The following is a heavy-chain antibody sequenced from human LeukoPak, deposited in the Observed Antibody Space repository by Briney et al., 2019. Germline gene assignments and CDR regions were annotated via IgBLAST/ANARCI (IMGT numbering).Heavy chain of an antibody. Sequence: ASVKVSCKASGYTFTNDAINWVRQAPGQGLEWMGWINTNTRNPSYAQGFTGRLVFSLDTSVSTAYLQISSLKAEDTAVYYCARSPVVVAANWFDPWGQGTLVTVSS. D-gene: IGHD2-15*01. CDR2: INTNTRNP. V-gene: IGHV7-4-1*02. J-gene: IGHJ5*02. CDR3: ARSPVVVAANWFDP. CDR1: GYTFTNDA.